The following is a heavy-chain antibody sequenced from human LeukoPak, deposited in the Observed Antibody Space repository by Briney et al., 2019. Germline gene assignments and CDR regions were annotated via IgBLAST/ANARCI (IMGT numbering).Heavy chain of an antibody. V-gene: IGHV4-39*07. D-gene: IGHD2-2*01. CDR1: GGSIISSSYY. CDR2: IYYSGKT. Sequence: SSETLSLTCTLSGGSIISSSYYWGWIRQAPGKGLEWIGSIYYSGKTYYNPALMSRVTMSVDTSKDQFSLRLTSVTAADTAVYYCARGPGYCSSTSCYPDAFDIWGQGTMVTVSS. CDR3: ARGPGYCSSTSCYPDAFDI. J-gene: IGHJ3*02.